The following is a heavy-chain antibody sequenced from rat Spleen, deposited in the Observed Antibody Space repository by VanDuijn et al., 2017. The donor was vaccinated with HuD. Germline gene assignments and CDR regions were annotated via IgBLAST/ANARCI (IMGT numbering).Heavy chain of an antibody. J-gene: IGHJ2*01. CDR1: GFTFSHFY. CDR2: ISLGGGNT. V-gene: IGHV5-25*01. D-gene: IGHD1-4*01. Sequence: EVQLVESGGGLVQPGRSLKLSCAASGFTFSHFYMAWVRQTPTKGLEWVASISLGGGNTYSRDSVRGRFTISRDNAKSTLYLQMDSLRSEDTATYYCASPGWRYPYWGQGVMVTVSS. CDR3: ASPGWRYPY.